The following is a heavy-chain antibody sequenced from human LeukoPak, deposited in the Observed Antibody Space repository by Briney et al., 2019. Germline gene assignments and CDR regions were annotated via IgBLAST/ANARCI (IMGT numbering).Heavy chain of an antibody. J-gene: IGHJ4*02. CDR1: GYTFTSYD. CDR2: IIPIFGTA. D-gene: IGHD2-15*01. V-gene: IGHV1-69*13. CDR3: ARGRVQLRYCSGGSCYSGVYLFDY. Sequence: SVKVSCKASGYTFTSYDINWVRQAPGQGLEWMGGIIPIFGTANYAQKFQGRVTITADESTSTAYMELSSLRSEDTAVYYCARGRVQLRYCSGGSCYSGVYLFDYWGQETLVTVSS.